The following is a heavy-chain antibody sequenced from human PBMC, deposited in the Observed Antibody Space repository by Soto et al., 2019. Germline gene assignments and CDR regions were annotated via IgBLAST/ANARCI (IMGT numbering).Heavy chain of an antibody. V-gene: IGHV3-74*01. CDR2: VNYDGTSA. J-gene: IGHJ4*02. CDR3: VRSSSGCFDH. Sequence: EVQLLESGGGIVQPGGTLTLSCAASGFTLSHYWMHWVRQAPGRGLVWVSRVNYDGTSAHYADSVKGRFTISRDNAKNTLYLQMSSLRAEDTAIYYCVRSSSGCFDHWGQGAVVTVSS. D-gene: IGHD5-18*01. CDR1: GFTLSHYW.